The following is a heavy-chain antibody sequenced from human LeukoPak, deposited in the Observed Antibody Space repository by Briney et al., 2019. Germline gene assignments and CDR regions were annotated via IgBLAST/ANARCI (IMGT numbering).Heavy chain of an antibody. CDR1: GFTFSSYW. Sequence: GGSLRLSCAASGFTFSSYWMSWVRQAPGKRLEWVANIKQGGSEKYYVDSVKGRFTISRDNAKNSLYLHVDSLRVENTAVYYCERWGGGFDYWGQGALVTVSS. CDR2: IKQGGSEK. J-gene: IGHJ4*02. D-gene: IGHD3-16*01. V-gene: IGHV3-7*04. CDR3: ERWGGGFDY.